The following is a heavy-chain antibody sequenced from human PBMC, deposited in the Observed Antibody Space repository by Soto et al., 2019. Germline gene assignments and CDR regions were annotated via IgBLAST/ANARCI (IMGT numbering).Heavy chain of an antibody. D-gene: IGHD2-15*01. Sequence: ASVKVSCKASGYTFTSYYMHWVRQAPGQGLEWMGIINPSGGSTSYAQKFQGRVTMTRDTSTSTVYMELSRLRSDDTAVYYCARAPQTLMNGVVVAATHFDYRGQGTLVTLSS. V-gene: IGHV1-46*01. CDR3: ARAPQTLMNGVVVAATHFDY. CDR1: GYTFTSYY. J-gene: IGHJ4*02. CDR2: INPSGGST.